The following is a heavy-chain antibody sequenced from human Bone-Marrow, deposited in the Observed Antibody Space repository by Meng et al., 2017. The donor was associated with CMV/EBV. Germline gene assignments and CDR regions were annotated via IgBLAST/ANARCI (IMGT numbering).Heavy chain of an antibody. Sequence: GGSLRLSCAASGFTFSSYSMNWVRQAPGKGLECVSSISSSSSYIYYADSVKGRFTISRDNAKNSLYLQMNSLRAEDTAVYYCASTAARPFYYYYYGMDVWGQGTTVTVSS. J-gene: IGHJ6*02. CDR3: ASTAARPFYYYYYGMDV. V-gene: IGHV3-21*01. CDR2: ISSSSSYI. D-gene: IGHD6-6*01. CDR1: GFTFSSYS.